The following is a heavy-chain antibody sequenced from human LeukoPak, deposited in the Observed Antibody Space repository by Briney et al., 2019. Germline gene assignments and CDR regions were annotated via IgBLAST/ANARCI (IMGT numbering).Heavy chain of an antibody. Sequence: VSVKVSCKASGYTFTGYYMHWVRQAPGQGLEWVGWINPNSGGTNYAQKFQGRVTMTRDTSVSTAYMELSRLRSDDTAVYYCARGVYYDSSGSVGYWGQGTLVTVSS. J-gene: IGHJ4*02. CDR3: ARGVYYDSSGSVGY. D-gene: IGHD3-22*01. CDR1: GYTFTGYY. CDR2: INPNSGGT. V-gene: IGHV1-2*02.